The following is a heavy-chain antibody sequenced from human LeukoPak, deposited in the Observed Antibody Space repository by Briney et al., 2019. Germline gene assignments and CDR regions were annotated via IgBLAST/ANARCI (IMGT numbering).Heavy chain of an antibody. D-gene: IGHD1-26*01. CDR1: GFIVSGNY. Sequence: GGSLRLSCAVSGFIVSGNYMSWVRQAPGKGLEWVSVLYTGGSTYYADSVKGRFTISRDNSKNTLYLQMNSLRAEDTAVYYCAKEYSGSYYYFDSWGQGALVTVSS. CDR2: LYTGGST. V-gene: IGHV3-53*01. CDR3: AKEYSGSYYYFDS. J-gene: IGHJ4*02.